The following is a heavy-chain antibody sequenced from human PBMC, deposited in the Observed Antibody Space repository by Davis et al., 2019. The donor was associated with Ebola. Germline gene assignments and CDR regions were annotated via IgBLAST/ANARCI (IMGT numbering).Heavy chain of an antibody. J-gene: IGHJ4*02. CDR3: SIGGTTGGFDY. CDR2: FDPEDGEA. D-gene: IGHD1-14*01. V-gene: IGHV1-24*01. Sequence: ASVKVSCKVSGYTLAELSVHWVRQAPGRGLEWMGAFDPEDGEAIYARKFQGRITMTEDTSTDTAYMELSSLRSEDTAVYYCSIGGTTGGFDYWGQGTLLTVSS. CDR1: GYTLAELS.